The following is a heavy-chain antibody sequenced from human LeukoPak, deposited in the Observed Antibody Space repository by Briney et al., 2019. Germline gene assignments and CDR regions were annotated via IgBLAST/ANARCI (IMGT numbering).Heavy chain of an antibody. CDR2: IYPGDSDT. CDR3: ARHGSLAAAAGTKAFDI. CDR1: GYSFARYW. V-gene: IGHV5-51*01. D-gene: IGHD6-13*01. J-gene: IGHJ3*02. Sequence: GESLKISCKGSGYSFARYWIGWVRQMPGKGLEWMGIIYPGDSDTRYSPSFQGQVTISADKSISTAYLQWSSLKASDTAMYYCARHGSLAAAAGTKAFDIWGQGTMVTVSS.